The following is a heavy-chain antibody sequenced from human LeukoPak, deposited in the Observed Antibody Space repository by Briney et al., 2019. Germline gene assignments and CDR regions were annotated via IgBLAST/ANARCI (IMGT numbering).Heavy chain of an antibody. CDR1: GGTFSSYA. J-gene: IGHJ4*02. Sequence: ASVKVSYKASGGTFSSYAISWVRQAPGQGLEWMGRIIPIFGTANYAQKFQGRVTITTDESTSTAYMELSSLSSEDTAVYYCAREAGGTGTTTGEYWGQGTLVTVSS. CDR2: IIPIFGTA. D-gene: IGHD4-17*01. V-gene: IGHV1-69*05. CDR3: AREAGGTGTTTGEY.